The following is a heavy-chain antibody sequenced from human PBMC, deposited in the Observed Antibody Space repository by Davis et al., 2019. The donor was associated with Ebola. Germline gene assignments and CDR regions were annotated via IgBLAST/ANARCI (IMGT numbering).Heavy chain of an antibody. CDR2: IFTGDSDT. Sequence: KVSCKASGYTFTRYWIVWVRQMPGKGLEWMGIIFTGDSDTRYSPSFRGQVTISADKSFKTAFLHWSSLKASDTAMYYCATLRRTITGMDDGFDIWGQGTMVTVSS. CDR1: GYTFTRYW. J-gene: IGHJ3*02. CDR3: ATLRRTITGMDDGFDI. D-gene: IGHD2-8*02. V-gene: IGHV5-51*01.